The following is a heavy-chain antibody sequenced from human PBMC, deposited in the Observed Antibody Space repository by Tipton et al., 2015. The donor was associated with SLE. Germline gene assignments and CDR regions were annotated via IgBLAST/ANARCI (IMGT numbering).Heavy chain of an antibody. Sequence: TLSLTCSVSGDSINNDYSWGWIRQPPGKGLEWIGTIYNPGSTYYNPSLKSRATISVDTSKNQFSLNLNSMSAADTAVYYCVREPLLYDDYGGGFDPWGQGTLVTVSS. V-gene: IGHV4-38-2*02. D-gene: IGHD4-23*01. CDR1: GDSINNDYS. CDR2: IYNPGST. CDR3: VREPLLYDDYGGGFDP. J-gene: IGHJ5*02.